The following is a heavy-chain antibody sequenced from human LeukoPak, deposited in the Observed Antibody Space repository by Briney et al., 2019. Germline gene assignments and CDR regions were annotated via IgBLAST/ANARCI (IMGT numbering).Heavy chain of an antibody. CDR3: TRPYYYDSSGSPDY. V-gene: IGHV4-39*07. Sequence: SQTLSLTRSASGGSIGSITYYCGWIRQPPGKGLEWVGNIYHSGSTYYNPSLKSRLTISVDTSKNQFSLMLSFVTAADTAVYYCTRPYYYDSSGSPDYWGQGTLVTVSS. D-gene: IGHD3-22*01. CDR1: GGSIGSITYY. J-gene: IGHJ4*02. CDR2: IYHSGST.